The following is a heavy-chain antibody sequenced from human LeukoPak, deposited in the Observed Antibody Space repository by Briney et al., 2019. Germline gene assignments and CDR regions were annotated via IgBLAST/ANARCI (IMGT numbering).Heavy chain of an antibody. J-gene: IGHJ4*02. D-gene: IGHD2-15*01. CDR3: ARDPPGDCSGGRCYNY. V-gene: IGHV3-48*03. CDR2: ISSSGSTI. CDR1: GFTFSSYE. Sequence: SGGSLRLSCAASGFTFSSYEMNWVRQAPGKGLEWVSYISSSGSTIFYADSVKGRFTISRDNAKNSLYLQTNSLRAEDTAVYYCARDPPGDCSGGRCYNYWGQGTLVTVSS.